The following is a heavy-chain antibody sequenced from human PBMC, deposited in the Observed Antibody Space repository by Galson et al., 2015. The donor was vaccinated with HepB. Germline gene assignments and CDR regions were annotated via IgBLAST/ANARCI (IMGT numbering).Heavy chain of an antibody. CDR3: ARMFPNCRSPNESFYI. CDR2: IIPIFGTA. Sequence: SVKVSCKASGGTFSSYAISWVRQAPGQGLEWMGGIIPIFGTANYAQKFQGRVTITADESTSAGYMELSSLRSEDTAVYYCARMFPNCRSPNESFYILGQGTMVTVSS. V-gene: IGHV1-69*13. J-gene: IGHJ3*02. CDR1: GGTFSSYA. D-gene: IGHD3-10*02.